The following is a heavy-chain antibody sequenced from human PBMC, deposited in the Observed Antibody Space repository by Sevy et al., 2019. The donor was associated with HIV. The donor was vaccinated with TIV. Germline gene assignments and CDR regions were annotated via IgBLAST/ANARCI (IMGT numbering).Heavy chain of an antibody. CDR2: VYYSGGT. CDR3: ARPMEKATYDTFDI. J-gene: IGHJ3*02. Sequence: SETLSLTCIVSGGAIRRSTYYWGRIRQPPGKGLEWIGGVYYSGGTYYNPSLKSLVTISVDTSKNHFSLKLSSVTAADTALYYCARPMEKATYDTFDIWGQRTMVTVSS. D-gene: IGHD1-26*01. CDR1: GGAIRRSTYY. V-gene: IGHV4-39*01.